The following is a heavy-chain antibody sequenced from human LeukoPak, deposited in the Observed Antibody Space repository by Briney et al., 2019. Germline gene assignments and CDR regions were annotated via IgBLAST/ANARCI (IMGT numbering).Heavy chain of an antibody. V-gene: IGHV3-48*03. J-gene: IGHJ4*02. CDR1: GFTFSSYE. CDR2: ISSSGSTR. CDR3: ARSSLVRGVIIPDFDL. D-gene: IGHD3-10*01. Sequence: GGSLRLSCAASGFTFSSYEMNWVRQAPGKGLEWVSYISSSGSTRYYVDSVKGRLTISRDNAKNSLYLQMNSLRAEDTAVYYCARSSLVRGVIIPDFDLWGQGTLVTVSS.